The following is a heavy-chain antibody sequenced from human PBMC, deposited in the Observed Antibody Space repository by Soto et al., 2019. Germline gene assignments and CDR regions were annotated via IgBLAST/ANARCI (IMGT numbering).Heavy chain of an antibody. J-gene: IGHJ6*02. V-gene: IGHV1-3*01. CDR3: ARDDVDTAMPYGMDV. D-gene: IGHD5-18*01. CDR1: GYTFTSYG. CDR2: INAGNGDT. Sequence: ASVKVSCKASGYTFTSYGMHWVRQAPGQRLEWMGWINAGNGDTKYSQGFQGRVTITRDTSASTAYMELSSLRSEDTAVYYCARDDVDTAMPYGMDVWGQGTTVTVSS.